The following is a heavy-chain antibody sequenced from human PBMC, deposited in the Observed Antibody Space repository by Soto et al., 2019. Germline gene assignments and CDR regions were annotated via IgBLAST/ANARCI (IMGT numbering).Heavy chain of an antibody. CDR1: GFAFSSYA. Sequence: LRLSCSASGFAFSSYAMHWVRQAPGKGLEYVSAISSNGGSTYYADSVKGRFTISRDNSKNTLYLQMSSLRAEDTAVYYCVKGRLAAAGKNYYYYYGMDVWGQGTTVTVSS. D-gene: IGHD6-13*01. V-gene: IGHV3-64D*06. CDR3: VKGRLAAAGKNYYYYYGMDV. CDR2: ISSNGGST. J-gene: IGHJ6*02.